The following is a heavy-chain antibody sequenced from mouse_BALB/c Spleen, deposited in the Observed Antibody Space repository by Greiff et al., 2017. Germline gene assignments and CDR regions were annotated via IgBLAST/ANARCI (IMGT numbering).Heavy chain of an antibody. Sequence: QVQLKESGPGLVAPSPTLSITCTASGFSLTRYSVHWVRQPPGKGLEWLGMIWGGRSTDNNSALKYRQSISKDNSTTQVFLKMNSLQTDDTAMYYCARTEPSYYGSSYNAMDYWGQGTSVTVSS. D-gene: IGHD1-1*01. CDR1: GFSLTRYS. V-gene: IGHV2-6-4*01. CDR3: ARTEPSYYGSSYNAMDY. J-gene: IGHJ4*01. CDR2: IWGGRST.